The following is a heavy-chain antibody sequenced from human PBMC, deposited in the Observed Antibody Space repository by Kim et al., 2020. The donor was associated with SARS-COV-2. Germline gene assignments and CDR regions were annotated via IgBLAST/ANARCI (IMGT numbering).Heavy chain of an antibody. CDR3: ARVWSDYDILAGGDWFDP. CDR2: IYYSGST. J-gene: IGHJ5*02. D-gene: IGHD3-9*01. Sequence: SETLSLTCTVSGGSISSYYWSWIRQPPGKGLEWIGYIYYSGSTNNNPTLKSRVTISVDTAKNQFSLKLSSVTAADTAVYYCARVWSDYDILAGGDWFDPWGQGTLVTVSS. CDR1: GGSISSYY. V-gene: IGHV4-59*01.